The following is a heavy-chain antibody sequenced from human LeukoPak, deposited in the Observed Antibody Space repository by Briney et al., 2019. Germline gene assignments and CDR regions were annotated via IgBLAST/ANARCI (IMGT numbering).Heavy chain of an antibody. J-gene: IGHJ3*02. CDR3: ATYSYYDSSGLGSFDI. CDR1: GYTFTSYY. V-gene: IGHV1-24*01. D-gene: IGHD3-22*01. CDR2: FDPEDGET. Sequence: ASVKVSCKASGYTFTSYYMHWVRQAPGEGLEWMGGFDPEDGETIYAQKFQGRVTMTEDTSTDTAYMELSSLRSEDTAVYYCATYSYYDSSGLGSFDIWGQGTMVTVSS.